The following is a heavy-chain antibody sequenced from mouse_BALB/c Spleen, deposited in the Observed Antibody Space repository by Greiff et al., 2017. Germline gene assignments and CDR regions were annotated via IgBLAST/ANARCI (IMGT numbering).Heavy chain of an antibody. J-gene: IGHJ4*01. CDR2: IWAGGST. D-gene: IGHD2-14*01. CDR3: ARDRYDGSAMDY. V-gene: IGHV2-9*02. Sequence: QVQLKESGPGLVAPSQSLSITCTVSGFSLTSYGVHWVRQPPGKGLEWLGVIWAGGSTNYNSALMSRLSISKDNSKSQVFLKMNSLQTDDTAMYYCARDRYDGSAMDYWGQGTSVTVSS. CDR1: GFSLTSYG.